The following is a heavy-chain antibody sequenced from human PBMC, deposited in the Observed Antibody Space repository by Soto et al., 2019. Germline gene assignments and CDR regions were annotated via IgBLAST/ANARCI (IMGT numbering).Heavy chain of an antibody. D-gene: IGHD2-21*02. CDR2: IVVGSGNT. V-gene: IGHV1-58*01. J-gene: IGHJ4*02. CDR3: AADRTYCDGDCYED. Sequence: QMQLVQSGPEVKKPGTSVKVSCKASGFTFTSFAVQWVRQARGQRLEWIGWIVVGSGNTNYAQKFQERVTITRDMSTSTAYMELSSLRSEDTAVYYCAADRTYCDGDCYEDWGQGTLVTVSS. CDR1: GFTFTSFA.